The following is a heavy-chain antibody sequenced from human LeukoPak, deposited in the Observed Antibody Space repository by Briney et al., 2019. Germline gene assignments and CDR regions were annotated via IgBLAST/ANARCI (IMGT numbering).Heavy chain of an antibody. V-gene: IGHV4-59*12. CDR3: ARVPYRICSSTSCYGMDV. CDR1: GGSISSYY. J-gene: IGHJ6*02. D-gene: IGHD2-2*01. Sequence: KASETLSLTCTVSGGSISSYYWSWIRQPPGKGLEWIGYIYYSGSTNYNPSLKSRVTISVDTSKNQFSLKLSSVTAADTAVYYCARVPYRICSSTSCYGMDVWGQGTTVTVSS. CDR2: IYYSGST.